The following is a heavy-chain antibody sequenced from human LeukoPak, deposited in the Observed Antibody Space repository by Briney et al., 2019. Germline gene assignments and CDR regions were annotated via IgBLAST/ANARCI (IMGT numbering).Heavy chain of an antibody. CDR2: IKQDGSEK. CDR1: GFTFNSYW. Sequence: GGSLRLSCAASGFTFNSYWMNWVRQAPGKGLEWVANIKQDGSEKYYVDSVKGRFTISRDNAKNSLYLQMNSLRAEDTAVYYCARRYFDYWGQGTLVTVSS. CDR3: ARRYFDY. V-gene: IGHV3-7*03. J-gene: IGHJ4*02.